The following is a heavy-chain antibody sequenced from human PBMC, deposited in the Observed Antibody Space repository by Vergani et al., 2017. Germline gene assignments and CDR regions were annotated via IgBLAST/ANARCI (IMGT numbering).Heavy chain of an antibody. CDR3: ARARANYGDYPPYYYYYMDV. Sequence: QVQLVQSGAEVKKPGSSVKVSCKSSGGTFSNHVLAWVRQAPGQGLEWMGGILPLFGTPTYAQRFQGRVTITADESTSTAYMELSSLRSEDTAVYYCARARANYGDYPPYYYYYMDVWGKGTTVTVSS. J-gene: IGHJ6*03. V-gene: IGHV1-69*01. CDR2: ILPLFGTP. CDR1: GGTFSNHV. D-gene: IGHD4-17*01.